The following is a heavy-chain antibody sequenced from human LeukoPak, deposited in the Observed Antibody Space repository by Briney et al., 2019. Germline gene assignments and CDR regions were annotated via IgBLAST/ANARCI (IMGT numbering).Heavy chain of an antibody. J-gene: IGHJ4*02. CDR3: ASVPDY. V-gene: IGHV3-7*01. CDR2: IKQDGSEK. Sequence: GSLRLSCAASGFTFSSYYMSWVRQAPGKGLEWVANIKQDGSEKYYVDSVKGRFTISRDNAKNSLYLQMNSLRAEDTAVYYCASVPDYWGQGTLVTVSS. CDR1: GFTFSSYY. D-gene: IGHD2-2*01.